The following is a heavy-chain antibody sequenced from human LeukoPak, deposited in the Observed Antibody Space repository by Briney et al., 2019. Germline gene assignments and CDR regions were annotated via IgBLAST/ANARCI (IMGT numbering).Heavy chain of an antibody. D-gene: IGHD6-25*01. J-gene: IGHJ4*02. CDR2: TYYSYKWYN. CDR1: GDSVSSNSVA. Sequence: PSQTLSLTCAISGDSVSSNSVAWSWIRQSPSRGLEWLGRTYYSYKWYNEYGASVKSRITIDPDTSKNQFSLQLNSVTPEDTAVYYCARTYRQRVFLFGDWGQGNLVTVSS. V-gene: IGHV6-1*01. CDR3: ARTYRQRVFLFGD.